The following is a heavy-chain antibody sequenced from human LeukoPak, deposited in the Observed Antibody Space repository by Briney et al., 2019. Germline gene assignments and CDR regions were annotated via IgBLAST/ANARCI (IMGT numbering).Heavy chain of an antibody. J-gene: IGHJ3*02. V-gene: IGHV4-61*01. CDR3: ARVEVAVDAFDI. CDR1: GGSVSSGSYY. CDR2: IYYSGST. D-gene: IGHD6-19*01. Sequence: PSETLSLTCTVSGGSVSSGSYYWSWIRQPPGKGLEWIGYIYYSGSTNYNPSLKSRVTISVDTSKNQFSPKLSSVTAADTAVYYCARVEVAVDAFDIWGQGTMVTVSS.